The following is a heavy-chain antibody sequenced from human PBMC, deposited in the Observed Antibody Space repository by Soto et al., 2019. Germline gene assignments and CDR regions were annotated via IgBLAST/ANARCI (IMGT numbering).Heavy chain of an antibody. CDR3: ARVIGVVVATIADYGMDV. Sequence: SQTLSLTCVISGDSVSSNSAAWNWIRQSPSRGLEWLGRTYYRSKWYNDYAVSVKSRITINPDTSKNQFSLQLNSVTPEDTAVYYCARVIGVVVATIADYGMDVWGQGTTVTVSS. CDR1: GDSVSSNSAA. V-gene: IGHV6-1*01. J-gene: IGHJ6*02. CDR2: TYYRSKWYN. D-gene: IGHD5-12*01.